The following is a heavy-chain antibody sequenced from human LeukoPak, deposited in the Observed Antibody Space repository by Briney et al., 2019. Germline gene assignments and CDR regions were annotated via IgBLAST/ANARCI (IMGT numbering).Heavy chain of an antibody. CDR2: INPNSGGT. J-gene: IGHJ5*02. V-gene: IGHV1-2*02. CDR3: ARLITMIGEETEGNWFDP. Sequence: ASVKVSCKASGYTFTGYYMHWVRQAPGQGLEWMGWINPNSGGTNYAQKFQGRVTMTRDTSISTAYMELSRLRSDDTAVYYCARLITMIGEETEGNWFDPWAREPWSPSPQ. D-gene: IGHD3-22*01. CDR1: GYTFTGYY.